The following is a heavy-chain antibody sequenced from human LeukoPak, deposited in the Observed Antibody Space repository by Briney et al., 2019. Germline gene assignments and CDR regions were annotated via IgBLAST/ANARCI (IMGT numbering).Heavy chain of an antibody. D-gene: IGHD3-10*01. Sequence: GGSLRLSCAASGFTFSSYGMSWVRQAPGKGLEWVSAISGSGGSTYYADSVKGRFTISRDNSKNTLYLQVDSLRAEDTAVYYCAKGPPPTGFYGSGSYSWFDPWGQGTLVTVSS. J-gene: IGHJ5*02. CDR3: AKGPPPTGFYGSGSYSWFDP. V-gene: IGHV3-23*01. CDR2: ISGSGGST. CDR1: GFTFSSYG.